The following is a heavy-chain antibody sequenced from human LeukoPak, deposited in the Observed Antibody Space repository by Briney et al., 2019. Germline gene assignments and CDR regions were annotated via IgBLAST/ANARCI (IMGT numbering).Heavy chain of an antibody. CDR3: AKRYAVAVAAYYYFDY. Sequence: PGGSLRLSCAASGFTFSSYAMSWVRQAPGKGLEWVSAISGSGGSTYYADSVKGRFTISRDNSKNTLYLQMNSLRAEDTAVYYCAKRYAVAVAAYYYFDYWGQGTLVTVSS. J-gene: IGHJ4*02. D-gene: IGHD6-19*01. V-gene: IGHV3-23*01. CDR2: ISGSGGST. CDR1: GFTFSSYA.